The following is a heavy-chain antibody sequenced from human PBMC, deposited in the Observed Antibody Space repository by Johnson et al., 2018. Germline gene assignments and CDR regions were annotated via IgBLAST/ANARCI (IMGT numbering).Heavy chain of an antibody. CDR2: IKEDGSEK. Sequence: VQLVESGGGLVQPGGSLRVSCAASGFTFSTYWMSWVRQAPGKGLEWVANIKEDGSEKYYVDSVKGRFTISRDNAKNSLYLQMNSLRAEDTAVYYCARLVVATAMWKWAFDIWGQGTMVTVSS. J-gene: IGHJ3*02. V-gene: IGHV3-7*03. CDR1: GFTFSTYW. CDR3: ARLVVATAMWKWAFDI. D-gene: IGHD2-21*02.